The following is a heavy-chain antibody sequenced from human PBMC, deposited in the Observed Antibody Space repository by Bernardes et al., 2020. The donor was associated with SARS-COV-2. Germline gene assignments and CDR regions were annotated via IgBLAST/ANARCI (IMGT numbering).Heavy chain of an antibody. J-gene: IGHJ6*02. CDR3: ARQRTPLPKQLYYGVDV. CDR1: GGSISSGDYY. Sequence: SETLSLTCTVSGGSISSGDYYWSWIRQPQGKGLEWIGYIYYSGSADYNPSLKSRVTMSVETPKNQFSLKLSSVIAADTAVYYCARQRTPLPKQLYYGVDVWGQGTTVTVSS. V-gene: IGHV4-30-4*01. CDR2: IYYSGSA. D-gene: IGHD5-18*01.